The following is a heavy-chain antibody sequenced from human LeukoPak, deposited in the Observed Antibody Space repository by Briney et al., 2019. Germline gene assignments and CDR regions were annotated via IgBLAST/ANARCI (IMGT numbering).Heavy chain of an antibody. CDR2: IYSGGST. CDR3: ARGGPAAGRFDY. Sequence: GGTLRLSCSASGFTFINYGMSWVRQAPGKGLEWVSVIYSGGSTYYADSVKGRFTISRDNSKNTLYLQMNSLRAEDTAVYYCARGGPAAGRFDYWGQGTLVTVSS. V-gene: IGHV3-66*01. J-gene: IGHJ4*02. CDR1: GFTFINYG. D-gene: IGHD6-13*01.